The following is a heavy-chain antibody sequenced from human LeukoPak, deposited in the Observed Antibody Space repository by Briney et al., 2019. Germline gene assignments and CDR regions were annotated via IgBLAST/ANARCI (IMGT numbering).Heavy chain of an antibody. CDR1: GGSISSYH. J-gene: IGHJ5*02. D-gene: IGHD1-14*01. CDR2: IYTSGST. V-gene: IGHV4-4*07. Sequence: PSETLSLTCTVSGGSISSYHWSWIRQPAGKGLEWIGRIYTSGSTNYNPSLKSRVTMSVDTSKNQFSLKMSSVTAADTAVYYCAGLIRPGWFDPWGQGTLVTVSS. CDR3: AGLIRPGWFDP.